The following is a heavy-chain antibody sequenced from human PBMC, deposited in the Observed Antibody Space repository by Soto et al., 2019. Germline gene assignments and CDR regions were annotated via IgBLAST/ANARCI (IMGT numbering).Heavy chain of an antibody. D-gene: IGHD3-10*01. CDR3: AKDRLDRDYYGSYGMDI. CDR1: GFTFSNYG. V-gene: IGHV3-30*18. CDR2: ISYDGSNK. Sequence: QVPLVESGGGVVQPGRSLRLSCAASGFTFSNYGMHWVRQAPGKGLEWVAVISYDGSNKYYADSVKGRFTISRDNSKNTVYLQMNSLRAEDTAVYYCAKDRLDRDYYGSYGMDIWGQGTTVTVSS. J-gene: IGHJ6*02.